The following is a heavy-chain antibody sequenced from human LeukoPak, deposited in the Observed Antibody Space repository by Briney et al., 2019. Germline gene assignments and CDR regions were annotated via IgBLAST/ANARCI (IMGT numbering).Heavy chain of an antibody. CDR2: MNPNSGKS. Sequence: ASVKVSCKASGYSFTTHDTNWVRQSTGQGLEWMGWMNPNSGKSGYAQKFQGRVTMTRDTSISTVYMELSSLGSDDTAVYYCARESGLTDNWLDSWGQGTLVIVSS. V-gene: IGHV1-8*01. D-gene: IGHD5-12*01. CDR1: GYSFTTHD. CDR3: ARESGLTDNWLDS. J-gene: IGHJ5*01.